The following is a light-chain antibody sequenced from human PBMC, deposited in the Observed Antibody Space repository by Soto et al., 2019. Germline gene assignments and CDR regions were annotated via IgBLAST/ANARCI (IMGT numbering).Light chain of an antibody. CDR3: QQRSL. CDR1: QSVSSY. V-gene: IGKV3-11*01. Sequence: IVLTHSPATLSLSPWERATLSCRASQSVSSYLAWYQQKPGQAPRLLIYDASNRATGIPARFSGSGSGTDFTLTISSLEPEDFAVYYCQQRSLFGPGTKVDIK. CDR2: DAS. J-gene: IGKJ3*01.